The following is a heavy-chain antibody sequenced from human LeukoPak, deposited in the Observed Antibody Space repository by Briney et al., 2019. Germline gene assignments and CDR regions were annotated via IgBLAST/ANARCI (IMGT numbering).Heavy chain of an antibody. J-gene: IGHJ5*01. Sequence: GGSLRLSCAASGLTFSTYNMNWVRQAPGKGLEWVSSISSDSNYIYYADSVKGRYTNSRDNAKNSLYLQMSSLRAEDTAVYYCVRDSSWFDYWGQGILVTVSS. V-gene: IGHV3-21*01. CDR1: GLTFSTYN. D-gene: IGHD6-13*01. CDR2: ISSDSNYI. CDR3: VRDSSWFDY.